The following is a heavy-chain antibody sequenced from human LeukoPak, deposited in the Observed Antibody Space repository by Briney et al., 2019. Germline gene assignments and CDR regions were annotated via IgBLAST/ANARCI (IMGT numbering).Heavy chain of an antibody. D-gene: IGHD6-19*01. CDR3: ARGGPIRGIAVAGRFGY. Sequence: PSETLSLTCTVSGDSNNTYYWTWIRQPAGKGLEWIGRIHTSGSTNYNPSLKSRVAMSVDTSKNQLFLKLSSVTAADTAVYYCARGGPIRGIAVAGRFGYWGQGTLVTVSS. V-gene: IGHV4-4*07. J-gene: IGHJ4*02. CDR1: GDSNNTYY. CDR2: IHTSGST.